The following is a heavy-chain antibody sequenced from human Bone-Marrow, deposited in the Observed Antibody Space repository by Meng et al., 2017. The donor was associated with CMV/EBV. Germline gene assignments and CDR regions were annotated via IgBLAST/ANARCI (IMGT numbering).Heavy chain of an antibody. D-gene: IGHD6-19*01. CDR3: AKGGGGHSSGWYGALDY. CDR2: INSDGSST. J-gene: IGHJ4*02. CDR1: GFTFSSYW. V-gene: IGHV3-74*01. Sequence: GGSLRLSCAASGFTFSSYWMHWVRQAPGKGLVWLARINSDGSSTYYADSVKGRFTISRDNSKNTLYMQMNSLRAEDTAVYYCAKGGGGHSSGWYGALDYWGQGTLVTVSS.